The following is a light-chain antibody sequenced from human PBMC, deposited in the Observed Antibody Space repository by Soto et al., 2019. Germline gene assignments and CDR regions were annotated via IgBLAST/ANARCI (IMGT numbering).Light chain of an antibody. Sequence: QSALTQPASVSGSPGQSITISCPGTSSDVGGYNYVSCYQQHPGKAPKLMIYDVSNRPSGVSNRFSGSKSGNTASLTISGLQAEDEADYYCSSYTSSSPFYVFGTGTKVTVL. CDR3: SSYTSSSPFYV. CDR1: SSDVGGYNY. J-gene: IGLJ1*01. CDR2: DVS. V-gene: IGLV2-14*01.